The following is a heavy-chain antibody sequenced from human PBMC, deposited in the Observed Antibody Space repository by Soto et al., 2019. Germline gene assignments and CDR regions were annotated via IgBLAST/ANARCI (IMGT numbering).Heavy chain of an antibody. D-gene: IGHD3-3*01. CDR3: EKDIPIFGVEDYYYYYMDV. V-gene: IGHV3-30*18. CDR1: GFTFSSYG. J-gene: IGHJ6*03. CDR2: ISYDGSNK. Sequence: GGSLRLSCAASGFTFSSYGMHWVRQAPGKGLEWVAVISYDGSNKYYADSVKGRFTISRENSKNTLYLQMNRLRAEDTAEYYCEKDIPIFGVEDYYYYYMDVWGKGTTVTVSS.